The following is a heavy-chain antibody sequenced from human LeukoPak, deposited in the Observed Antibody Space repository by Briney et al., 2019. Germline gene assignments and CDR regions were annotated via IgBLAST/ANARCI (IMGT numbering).Heavy chain of an antibody. Sequence: GASVTVSFKASGYTFTSYYMHWVRQAPGQGLEWMGIINPSGGSTSYAQKFQGRVTMTRDTSTSTVYMELSSLRSEDTAVYYCARVDTAMVNDYWGQGTLVTVSS. D-gene: IGHD5-18*01. CDR2: INPSGGST. CDR3: ARVDTAMVNDY. CDR1: GYTFTSYY. V-gene: IGHV1-46*01. J-gene: IGHJ4*02.